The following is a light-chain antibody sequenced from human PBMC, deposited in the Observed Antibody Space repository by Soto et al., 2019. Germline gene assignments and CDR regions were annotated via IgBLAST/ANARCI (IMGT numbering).Light chain of an antibody. CDR3: QQYGNSRWT. V-gene: IGKV3-20*01. Sequence: EIVLTQSPDTLSLSPGERATLSCRASQSVSSSYLAWYQQTPGQAPRLLIYGTSNRATGIPDRFSGSGSGTDFTLTISRLEPEDFAVYYCQQYGNSRWTFGQGIKVDNK. CDR1: QSVSSSY. J-gene: IGKJ1*01. CDR2: GTS.